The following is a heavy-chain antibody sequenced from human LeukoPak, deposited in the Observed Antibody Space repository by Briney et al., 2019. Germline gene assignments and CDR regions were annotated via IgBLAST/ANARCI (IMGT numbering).Heavy chain of an antibody. Sequence: ASVKVSCKGSGYTFRSCYITWVRQAPGQGLQWMGWISDYNGKTKYAPEFQGRVTLTTDTSTNTAYMELRSLRVDDTAVYFCARAMAVGAFTFDYWGQGTLVTVSS. CDR2: ISDYNGKT. CDR1: GYTFRSCY. J-gene: IGHJ4*02. V-gene: IGHV1-18*01. CDR3: ARAMAVGAFTFDY. D-gene: IGHD1-26*01.